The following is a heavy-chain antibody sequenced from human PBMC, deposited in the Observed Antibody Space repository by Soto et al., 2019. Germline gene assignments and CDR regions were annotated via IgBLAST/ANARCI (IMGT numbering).Heavy chain of an antibody. CDR2: IKQDRSEK. D-gene: IGHD2-2*01. Sequence: PGGSLRLSCAASGFTFSSYWMSWVRQAPGKGLEWVANIKQDRSEKYYVDSVKGRFTISRDNAKNSLYLQMNSLRAEDTAVYYCARVFCSSTSCSYYYYYGMDVWGQGTTVTVSS. CDR3: ARVFCSSTSCSYYYYYGMDV. J-gene: IGHJ6*02. V-gene: IGHV3-7*03. CDR1: GFTFSSYW.